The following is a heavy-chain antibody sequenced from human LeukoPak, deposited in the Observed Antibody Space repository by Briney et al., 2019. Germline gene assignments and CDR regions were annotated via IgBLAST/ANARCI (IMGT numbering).Heavy chain of an antibody. CDR3: VRNYCGGDCWYYGMDV. J-gene: IGHJ6*02. V-gene: IGHV3-33*01. D-gene: IGHD2-21*02. Sequence: PGGSLRLSCAASGFTFSSYGMHWVRQAPGKGLEWVAVIWYDGSNKYYADSVKGRFTISRDNSKNTLYLQMNSLRAEDTAVYYCVRNYCGGDCWYYGMDVWGQGTTVTVSS. CDR1: GFTFSSYG. CDR2: IWYDGSNK.